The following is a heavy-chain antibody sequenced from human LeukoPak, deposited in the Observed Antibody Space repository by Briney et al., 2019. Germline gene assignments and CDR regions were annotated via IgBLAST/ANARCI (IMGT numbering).Heavy chain of an antibody. CDR3: AGRITIFGVVIRDAFDI. V-gene: IGHV4-34*01. D-gene: IGHD3-3*01. J-gene: IGHJ3*02. CDR1: GGSFSGYY. Sequence: PSETLSLTCAVYGGSFSGYYWSWIRQPPGKGLEGIGEINHSGSTNYNPSLKSRVTISVDTSKNQFSLKLSSVTAADTAVYYCAGRITIFGVVIRDAFDIWGQGTMVIVSS. CDR2: INHSGST.